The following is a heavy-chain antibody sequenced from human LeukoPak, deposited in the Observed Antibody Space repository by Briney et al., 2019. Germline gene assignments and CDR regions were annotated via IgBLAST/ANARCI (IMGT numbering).Heavy chain of an antibody. J-gene: IGHJ3*02. CDR2: IYYSGST. CDR1: GGSISSYY. D-gene: IGHD6-19*01. Sequence: SETLSLTCTVSGGSISSYYWSWIRQPPGKGLEWIGYIYYSGSTNYNPSLKSRVTISVDTSKNQFSLKLSSVTAADTAVYYCARNLKQWLDPYDAFDIWGQGTMVTVSP. CDR3: ARNLKQWLDPYDAFDI. V-gene: IGHV4-59*01.